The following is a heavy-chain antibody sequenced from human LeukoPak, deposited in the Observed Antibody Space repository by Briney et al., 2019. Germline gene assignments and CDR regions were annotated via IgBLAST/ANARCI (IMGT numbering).Heavy chain of an antibody. CDR3: VKDFLHGPHIEPVGSVGPFDF. J-gene: IGHJ4*02. D-gene: IGHD2-21*01. Sequence: GGSLRLSCAASGFTFSDFAMSWVRQAPGKGLEWVSGMSASGSHTHSADFVKGRFTISRDNFKNTLYLQMNGLRVEDTAVYYCVKDFLHGPHIEPVGSVGPFDFWGQGTLVIVSS. V-gene: IGHV3-23*01. CDR2: MSASGSHT. CDR1: GFTFSDFA.